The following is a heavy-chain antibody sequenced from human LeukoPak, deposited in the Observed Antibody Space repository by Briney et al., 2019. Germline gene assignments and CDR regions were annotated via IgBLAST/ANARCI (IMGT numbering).Heavy chain of an antibody. CDR1: GFTFSNHE. CDR3: ARDRGLTLFYYGLDV. CDR2: ISGSGGTK. J-gene: IGHJ6*02. Sequence: PGGSLRLSCAASGFTFSNHEMTWVRQAPGKGLEWVSYISGSGGTKYYADSVRGRFTISRDNAKNSPYLQMNSLRAEDTAIYYCARDRGLTLFYYGLDVWGRGTTVTVSS. D-gene: IGHD2-21*02. V-gene: IGHV3-48*03.